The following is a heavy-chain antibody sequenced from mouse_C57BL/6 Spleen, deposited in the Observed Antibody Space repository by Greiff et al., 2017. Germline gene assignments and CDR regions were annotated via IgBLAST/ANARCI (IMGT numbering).Heavy chain of an antibody. D-gene: IGHD2-5*01. Sequence: QVQLKQSGPELVKPGASVKISCKASGYAFSSSWMNWVKQRPGKGLEWIGRIYPGDGDTNYNGKFKGKATLTADKSSSTAYMQLSSLTSEDSAVYFCANSNYVHYYAMDYWGQGTSVTVSS. V-gene: IGHV1-82*01. CDR3: ANSNYVHYYAMDY. CDR1: GYAFSSSW. J-gene: IGHJ4*01. CDR2: IYPGDGDT.